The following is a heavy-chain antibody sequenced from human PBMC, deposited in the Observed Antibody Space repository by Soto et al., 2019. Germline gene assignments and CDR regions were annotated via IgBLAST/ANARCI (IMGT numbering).Heavy chain of an antibody. CDR1: GYTFTSYG. CDR3: AGAAGVSGELYY. Sequence: QVQLVQSGAEVKKPGASVKVSCKASGYTFTSYGISWVRQAPGQGLEWMGWISAYNGNTNYAKKLKGKDNMTTDTPTSTAYMELRSLRSDDTAVYYCAGAAGVSGELYYWGQGTLVTVSS. J-gene: IGHJ4*02. CDR2: ISAYNGNT. V-gene: IGHV1-18*01. D-gene: IGHD3-16*01.